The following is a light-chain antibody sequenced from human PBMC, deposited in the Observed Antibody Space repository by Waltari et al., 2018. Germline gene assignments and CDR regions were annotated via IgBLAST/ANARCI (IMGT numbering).Light chain of an antibody. Sequence: DIQMTQSPSSLSASVGDGVTITCRASQGISSSLAWYQQRPGKAPKLLLYAASKLQSGVPSRCSGSGSGTDYTLTISSLQPEDFATYFCQQSYTTPFTFGPGTKVDIK. J-gene: IGKJ3*01. CDR1: QGISSS. CDR3: QQSYTTPFT. CDR2: AAS. V-gene: IGKV1-NL1*01.